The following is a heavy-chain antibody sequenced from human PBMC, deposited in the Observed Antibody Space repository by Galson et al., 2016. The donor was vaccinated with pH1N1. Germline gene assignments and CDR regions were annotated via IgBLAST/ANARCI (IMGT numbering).Heavy chain of an antibody. V-gene: IGHV1-46*03. CDR1: GYTFTKYY. Sequence: SGYTFTKYYFHWVRQAPGQGLAWIGVIDPSGGGSTYAQKFQARVTMTRDTSTSSVYMDLSSLRSEDTAVYYCTRDLGRLRDYWGQGTLITVSS. CDR3: TRDLGRLRDY. J-gene: IGHJ4*02. D-gene: IGHD7-27*01. CDR2: IDPSGGGS.